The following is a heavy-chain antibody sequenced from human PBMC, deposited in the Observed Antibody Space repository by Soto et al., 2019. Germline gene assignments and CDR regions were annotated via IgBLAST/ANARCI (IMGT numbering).Heavy chain of an antibody. D-gene: IGHD5-18*01. CDR2: ISWDGGST. CDR3: AKDMGYSYGPGLFDY. J-gene: IGHJ4*02. V-gene: IGHV3-43*01. Sequence: GGSLRLSCAASGFTFDDYTMHWVRQAPGKGLEWVSLISWDGGSTYYADSVKGRFTISRDNSKNSLYLQMNSLRTEDTALYYCAKDMGYSYGPGLFDYWGQGTLVTVSS. CDR1: GFTFDDYT.